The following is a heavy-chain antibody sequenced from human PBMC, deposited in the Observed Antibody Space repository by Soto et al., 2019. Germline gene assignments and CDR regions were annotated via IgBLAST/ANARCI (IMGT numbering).Heavy chain of an antibody. CDR1: GGTFGNYA. Sequence: QLQLVQSGTEVKKPGSSVTVSCKASGGTFGNYAINWLRQAPGQGLQWMGDISPMFHKANYEQTFQGRVSITADASTNTVYMELSSLRSEDTALYYCAREVEVHTSVFGAWCQGTLVTVSS. CDR2: ISPMFHKA. V-gene: IGHV1-69*01. D-gene: IGHD3-10*01. J-gene: IGHJ5*02. CDR3: AREVEVHTSVFGA.